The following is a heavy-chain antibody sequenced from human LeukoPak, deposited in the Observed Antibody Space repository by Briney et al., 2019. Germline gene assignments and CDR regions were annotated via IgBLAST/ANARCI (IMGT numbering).Heavy chain of an antibody. CDR2: IRKKVNSYTT. CDR3: TRDRSDYVWGSYPYYFDY. CDR1: GFTFSDHY. D-gene: IGHD3-16*02. Sequence: PGGSLRLSCAASGFTFSDHYMDWVRQAPGKGLEWVGRIRKKVNSYTTEYAASVKGRFTISRDDSKSIAYLQMNSLKTEDTAVXXCTRDRSDYVWGSYPYYFDYWGQGTLVTVSS. V-gene: IGHV3-72*01. J-gene: IGHJ4*02.